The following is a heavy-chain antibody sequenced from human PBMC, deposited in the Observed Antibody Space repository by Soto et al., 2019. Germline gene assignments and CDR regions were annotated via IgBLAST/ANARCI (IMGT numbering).Heavy chain of an antibody. V-gene: IGHV3-13*01. CDR3: AKVAGLLMADTGAYYYNVLDV. Sequence: ESGGGLVQPGGSLRLSCAVSGFTFSSNHLHWVRQGRGEGLEWVSGIGPAGDSYYSGSVKGRFIISRDNSKNTLYLDMTSLRAADAGVYYCAKVAGLLMADTGAYYYNVLDVWGQGTTVTVSS. J-gene: IGHJ6*02. CDR2: IGPAGDS. CDR1: GFTFSSNH. D-gene: IGHD2-8*01.